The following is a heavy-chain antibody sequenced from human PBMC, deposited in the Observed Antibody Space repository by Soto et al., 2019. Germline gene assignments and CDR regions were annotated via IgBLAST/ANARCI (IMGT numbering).Heavy chain of an antibody. D-gene: IGHD6-6*01. Sequence: ASVKVSCKASGYTFTSYGISWVRQAPGQGLEWMGWISAYNGNTNYAQKLQGRVTMTTDTSTSTAYMELRSLRSDDTAVYYCARVWAARPLIIRFDYYYYGMDVWGQGTTVTVSS. J-gene: IGHJ6*02. CDR2: ISAYNGNT. CDR1: GYTFTSYG. CDR3: ARVWAARPLIIRFDYYYYGMDV. V-gene: IGHV1-18*04.